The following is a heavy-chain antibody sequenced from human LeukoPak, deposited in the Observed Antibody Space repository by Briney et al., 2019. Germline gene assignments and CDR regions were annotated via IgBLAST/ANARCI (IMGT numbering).Heavy chain of an antibody. Sequence: SETLSLTCTVSGGSISSGSYYWSWIRQPPGKGLEWIGYIYYSGSTNYNPSLKSRVTISVDTSKNQFSLKLSSVTAADTAVYYCARHGSAGLEYFQHWGQGTLVTVSS. CDR1: GGSISSGSYY. V-gene: IGHV4-61*01. J-gene: IGHJ1*01. CDR3: ARHGSAGLEYFQH. CDR2: IYYSGST.